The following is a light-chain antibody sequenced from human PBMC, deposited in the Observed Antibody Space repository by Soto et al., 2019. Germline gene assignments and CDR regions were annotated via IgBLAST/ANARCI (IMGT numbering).Light chain of an antibody. CDR3: QQYGNSPGT. CDR2: GAS. Sequence: EIVLTQSPDALSLSPGERVSLSCRASQSVSSSYLAWYQQKPGQAPRLPIYGASSRAAGIPDRFSGSGSGTDFTLTISRLEPEDFAVYYCQQYGNSPGTFGPGTKVDIK. CDR1: QSVSSSY. V-gene: IGKV3-20*01. J-gene: IGKJ3*01.